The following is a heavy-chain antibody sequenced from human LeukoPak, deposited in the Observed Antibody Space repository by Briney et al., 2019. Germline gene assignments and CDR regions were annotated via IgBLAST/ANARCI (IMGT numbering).Heavy chain of an antibody. J-gene: IGHJ4*02. Sequence: QPGGSLRLSCAASGFTFSNYWMTWVRQAPGKGLEWVAHINQGGSETYYVDSVKGRFTISRDNAKNSLYLQMSSLRAEDTAVYYCAREVQTYRQWLPIAPFDYWGQGTLVTVSS. V-gene: IGHV3-7*01. CDR3: AREVQTYRQWLPIAPFDY. D-gene: IGHD6-19*01. CDR2: INQGGSET. CDR1: GFTFSNYW.